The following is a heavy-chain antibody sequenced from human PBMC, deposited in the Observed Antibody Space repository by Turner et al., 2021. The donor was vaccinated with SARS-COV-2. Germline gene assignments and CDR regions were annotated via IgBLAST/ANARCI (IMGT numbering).Heavy chain of an antibody. V-gene: IGHV4-39*01. CDR3: APSPITMVRGVITFGWFDP. J-gene: IGHJ5*02. CDR1: GCSISSSSYY. CDR2: NYYSGST. D-gene: IGHD3-10*01. Sequence: QLQLQESGPGLVKPSETLSLTCTVSGCSISSSSYYWGWIRQPPGKGLEWIGSNYYSGSTYYNPSLKSRVTISVDTSKNQFSLKLSSVTAADTAVYYCAPSPITMVRGVITFGWFDPWGQGTLVTVSS.